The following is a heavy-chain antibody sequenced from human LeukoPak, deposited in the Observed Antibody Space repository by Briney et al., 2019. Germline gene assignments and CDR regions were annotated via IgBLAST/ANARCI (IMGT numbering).Heavy chain of an antibody. CDR3: AKGAGFSGSYWCDY. D-gene: IGHD1-26*01. CDR1: GFTFSTYA. Sequence: SGGSLRLSCAASGFTFSTYAMTCVRQAPGKGLEWVSAISGSGGTTYYADSVMGRFTISRDSSKNTLSLQMNSLRAEDTAVYYCAKGAGFSGSYWCDYWGQGTLVTVSS. J-gene: IGHJ4*02. V-gene: IGHV3-23*01. CDR2: ISGSGGTT.